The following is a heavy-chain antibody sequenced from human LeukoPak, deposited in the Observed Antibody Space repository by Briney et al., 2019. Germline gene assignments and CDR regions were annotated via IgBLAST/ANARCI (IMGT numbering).Heavy chain of an antibody. J-gene: IGHJ5*02. CDR1: GGSISSYY. CDR3: ARRAAARFDP. CDR2: IYYSGST. V-gene: IGHV4-59*01. Sequence: KPSETLSLTCTVSGGSISSYYWSWIRQPPGKGLEWLGYIYYSGSTNYNPSLKSRVTIPVDTSKNQFSLKLSSVTAADTAVYYCARRAAARFDPWGQGTLVTVSS. D-gene: IGHD2-15*01.